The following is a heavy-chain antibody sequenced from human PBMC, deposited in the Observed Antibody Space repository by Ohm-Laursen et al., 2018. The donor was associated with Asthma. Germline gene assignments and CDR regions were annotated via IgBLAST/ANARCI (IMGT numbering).Heavy chain of an antibody. V-gene: IGHV2-5*02. CDR3: AHTVCSTSCYTAFDI. CDR1: GFSLSTHGVG. Sequence: TQTLTLTCTFSGFSLSTHGVGVGWIRQPPGKALEWLALIYWDDDKRYSPSLRSRLSITKDTSKNQVVLTMTNMDPVDAATYYCAHTVCSTSCYTAFDIWGQGTMVTVSS. CDR2: IYWDDDK. D-gene: IGHD2-2*02. J-gene: IGHJ3*02.